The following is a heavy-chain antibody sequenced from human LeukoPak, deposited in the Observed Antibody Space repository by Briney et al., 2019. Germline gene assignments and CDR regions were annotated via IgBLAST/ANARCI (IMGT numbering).Heavy chain of an antibody. CDR1: GYTFTSYY. J-gene: IGHJ5*02. CDR3: ATVISSSPPPRWFDP. Sequence: ASVKVSCKASGYTFTSYYMHWVRQAPGQGLEWMGIINPSGGSTSYAQKFQGRVTMTRDTSTSTVYMELSSLRSEDTAVYYCATVISSSPPPRWFDPWGQGTLVTVSS. D-gene: IGHD6-13*01. CDR2: INPSGGST. V-gene: IGHV1-46*01.